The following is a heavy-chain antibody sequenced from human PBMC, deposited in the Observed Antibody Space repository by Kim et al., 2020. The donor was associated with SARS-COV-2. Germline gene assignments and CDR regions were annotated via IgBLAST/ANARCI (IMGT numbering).Heavy chain of an antibody. CDR1: GFTFSNYW. Sequence: GGSLRLSCAASGFTFSNYWMSWVRQAPGKGLEWVANIKPDGSEKYYVDSVKGRFTISRDNAKNSLYLQMNSLRAEDTAVYYCEGGGGGFDSWGLGTLVTVSS. V-gene: IGHV3-7*01. CDR3: EGGGGGFDS. D-gene: IGHD3-16*01. J-gene: IGHJ4*02. CDR2: IKPDGSEK.